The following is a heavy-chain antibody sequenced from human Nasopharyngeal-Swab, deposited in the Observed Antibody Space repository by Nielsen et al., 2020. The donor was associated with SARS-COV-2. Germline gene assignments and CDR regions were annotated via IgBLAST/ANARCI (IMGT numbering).Heavy chain of an antibody. CDR3: AKTNDRHSSSYYFDY. CDR2: IRGSGGGK. D-gene: IGHD6-6*01. Sequence: GESLKISCAVSGFSFSSYVMSWVRQVPGKGLEWVSAIRGSGGGKYSADSVKGRFTISRDSSKNTLYLQMNSLRAEDTAVYYCAKTNDRHSSSYYFDYWGQGALVTVSS. V-gene: IGHV3-23*01. J-gene: IGHJ4*02. CDR1: GFSFSSYV.